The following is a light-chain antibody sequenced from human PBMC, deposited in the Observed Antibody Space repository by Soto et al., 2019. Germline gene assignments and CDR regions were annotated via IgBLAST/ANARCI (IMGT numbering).Light chain of an antibody. CDR3: QKHNGDPPIP. Sequence: DIQMTQSPSSLSASVGDRVTITCRASQGISNFLAWYQQKPGKVPKLLIYAASTLQSGVPSRFSGSGSGTEFTLTISSLQPEDVATYCCQKHNGDPPIPFGPETKVDIK. J-gene: IGKJ3*01. CDR2: AAS. V-gene: IGKV1-27*01. CDR1: QGISNF.